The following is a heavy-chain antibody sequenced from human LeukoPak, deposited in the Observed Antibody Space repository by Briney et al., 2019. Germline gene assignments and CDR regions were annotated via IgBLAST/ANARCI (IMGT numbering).Heavy chain of an antibody. D-gene: IGHD3-10*01. CDR3: ATLWFGELLPFDY. J-gene: IGHJ4*02. CDR2: IYSGGST. CDR1: GFTVSSNY. V-gene: IGHV3-66*02. Sequence: PGGSLRLSCAASGFTVSSNYMSWVRQAPGKGLEWVSVIYSGGSTYYADSVKGRFTISRDNSKNTLYLQVNSLRAEDTAVYYCATLWFGELLPFDYWGQGTLVTVSS.